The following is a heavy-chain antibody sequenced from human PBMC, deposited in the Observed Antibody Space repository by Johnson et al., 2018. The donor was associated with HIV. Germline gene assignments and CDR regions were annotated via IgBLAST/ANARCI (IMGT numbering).Heavy chain of an antibody. CDR3: ARDIRWEPFPFDI. D-gene: IGHD1-26*01. V-gene: IGHV3-23*01. J-gene: IGHJ3*02. CDR1: ELTSSNYA. CDR2: ISASGRDI. Sequence: VLLLESGGGLVQPGGSLRLSCVASELTSSNYAISWVRQAPGQGLEWVSAISASGRDIYYGDSVKGRFTISRDNSKNTLYLQMNSLRAEDTAVYYCARDIRWEPFPFDIWGQGTMVTVSS.